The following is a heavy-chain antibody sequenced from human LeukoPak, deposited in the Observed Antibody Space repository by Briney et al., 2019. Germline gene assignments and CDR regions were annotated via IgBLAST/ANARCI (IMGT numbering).Heavy chain of an antibody. V-gene: IGHV3-49*03. D-gene: IGHD3-3*01. CDR1: GFTFGDYA. CDR2: IRSKAYGGTT. Sequence: GRSLRLSCTASGFTFGDYAMSWFRQAPGKGLEWVGFIRSKAYGGTTEYAASVKGRFTISRDDSKSIAYLQMNSLKTEDTAVYYCTRSRGYGRFFNWFDPWGQGTLVTVSS. J-gene: IGHJ5*02. CDR3: TRSRGYGRFFNWFDP.